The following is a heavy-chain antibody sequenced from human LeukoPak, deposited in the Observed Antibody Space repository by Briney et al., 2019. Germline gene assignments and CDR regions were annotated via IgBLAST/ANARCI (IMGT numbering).Heavy chain of an antibody. D-gene: IGHD2-15*01. V-gene: IGHV3-30-3*01. CDR1: GFTFSSYA. CDR2: ISYDGSNK. Sequence: GGSLRLSCAASGFTFSSYAMHWVRQAPGKGLEWVAVISYDGSNKYYADSVKGRFTISRDNSKNTLYLQMNSLRAEDTAVYYCARDRALLPPKPYYYYGMDVWGQGTTVTVSS. CDR3: ARDRALLPPKPYYYYGMDV. J-gene: IGHJ6*02.